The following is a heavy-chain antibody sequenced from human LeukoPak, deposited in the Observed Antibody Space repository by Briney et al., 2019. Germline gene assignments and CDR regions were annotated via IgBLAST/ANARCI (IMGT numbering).Heavy chain of an antibody. Sequence: ASVKVSCKASGYIFTAFYIHWVRQAPGQGLEWMGWIHPRSGETNYAYKFRGRVTMTRDTSISTTYMDLGSLGSDDTAVYYCARDGEYGTGSYYRGCFDYWGQGTLVTVSS. CDR2: IHPRSGET. CDR3: ARDGEYGTGSYYRGCFDY. CDR1: GYIFTAFY. D-gene: IGHD3-10*01. V-gene: IGHV1-2*02. J-gene: IGHJ4*02.